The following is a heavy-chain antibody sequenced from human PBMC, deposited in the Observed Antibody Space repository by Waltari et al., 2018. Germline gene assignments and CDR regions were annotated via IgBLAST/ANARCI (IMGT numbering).Heavy chain of an antibody. V-gene: IGHV3-30*03. CDR2: ISFDGSNK. CDR3: ARGPGGYSGFFDY. Sequence: QVQLVESGGGVVQPGGSLRLSCAAFGFSLSSYAIYWVRQAPGKGLEWVSLISFDGSNKNHADSVRGRFTISRDSSKVYLEMNSLRPEDTAIYYCARGPGGYSGFFDYWGQGILVTVSS. CDR1: GFSLSSYA. J-gene: IGHJ4*02. D-gene: IGHD5-12*01.